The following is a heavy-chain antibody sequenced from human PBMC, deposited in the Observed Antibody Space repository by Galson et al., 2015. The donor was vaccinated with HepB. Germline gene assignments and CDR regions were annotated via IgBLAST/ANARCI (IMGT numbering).Heavy chain of an antibody. V-gene: IGHV7-4-1*02. J-gene: IGHJ3*02. CDR1: GYTFNKYA. Sequence: SVKVSCKASGYTFNKYAVNWVRQTPGQGLEWMGWINTDSGNPAYAQGFTGRFVFSLDTSVSTAFLQITSLKAEDTAVYYCARRGSSWAFDIWGQGTMVTVSS. D-gene: IGHD3-10*01. CDR3: ARRGSSWAFDI. CDR2: INTDSGNP.